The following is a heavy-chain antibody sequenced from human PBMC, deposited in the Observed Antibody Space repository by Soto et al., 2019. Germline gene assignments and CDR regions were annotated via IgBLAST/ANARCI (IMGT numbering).Heavy chain of an antibody. CDR3: AKVSYNYDSSGYYLYYFDY. D-gene: IGHD3-22*01. Sequence: GGSLRLSCAASGFTFSSYAMSWVRQAPGKGLEWVSAISGSGGSTYYADSVKGRFTISRDNSKNTLYLQMNSLRAEDTAVYYCAKVSYNYDSSGYYLYYFDYWGQGTLVTVSS. V-gene: IGHV3-23*01. CDR2: ISGSGGST. J-gene: IGHJ4*02. CDR1: GFTFSSYA.